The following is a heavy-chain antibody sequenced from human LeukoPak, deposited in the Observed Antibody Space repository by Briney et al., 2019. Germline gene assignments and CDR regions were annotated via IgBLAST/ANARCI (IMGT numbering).Heavy chain of an antibody. CDR2: ISGYDGKT. V-gene: IGHV1-18*01. D-gene: IGHD3-22*01. CDR3: ARDRAFGRRLLPSTASDN. Sequence: ASVKVSCKASGYTFSLYGISWVRQAPGQGLECIGWISGYDGKTEYAQKVQDRVTMTADTYTNTVYLDLRSLRPDDTAMYYCARDRAFGRRLLPSTASDNWGQGTLVTVSS. CDR1: GYTFSLYG. J-gene: IGHJ4*02.